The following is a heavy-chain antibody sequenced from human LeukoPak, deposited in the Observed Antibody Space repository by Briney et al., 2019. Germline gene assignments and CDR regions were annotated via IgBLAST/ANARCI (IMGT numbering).Heavy chain of an antibody. CDR3: ASRAAGTRGYDY. D-gene: IGHD6-13*01. CDR2: ISSSGSTI. CDR1: GFTFSSYE. V-gene: IGHV3-48*03. J-gene: IGHJ4*02. Sequence: GGSLRLSCAASGFTFSSYEMNWVRQAPGKGLEWVSYISSSGSTIYYADSVKGRFTISRDNAKNSLYLQMNSLRAEDTAVYYCASRAAGTRGYDYWGQGTLVTVSS.